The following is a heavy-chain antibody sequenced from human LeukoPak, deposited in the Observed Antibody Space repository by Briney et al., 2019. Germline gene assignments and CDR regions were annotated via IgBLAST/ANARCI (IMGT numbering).Heavy chain of an antibody. CDR3: ARSLGDLTGFPDYYMDV. CDR1: GFTVSSNY. V-gene: IGHV3-53*01. D-gene: IGHD3-9*01. CDR2: IYSGGST. Sequence: PGGSLRLSCTVSGFTVSSNYMSWVRQAPGKGLEWVSVIYSGGSTYYADSVKGRFTISRDNSKNTLYLQMNSLRAEDTAVYYCARSLGDLTGFPDYYMDVWGKGTTVTISS. J-gene: IGHJ6*03.